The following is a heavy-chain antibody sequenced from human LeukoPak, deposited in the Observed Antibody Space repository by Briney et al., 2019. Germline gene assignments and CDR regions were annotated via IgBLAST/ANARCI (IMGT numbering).Heavy chain of an antibody. V-gene: IGHV4-59*12. CDR1: GGSISSYY. CDR3: AREPWSYYYYGMDV. D-gene: IGHD2-8*02. Sequence: PSETLSLTCSVSGGSISSYYWSWIRQPPGKGLEWIGYIFYSGSTDYNPSLKSRVTISVDTSKNQFSLKLSSVTAADTAVYYCAREPWSYYYYGMDVWGQGTTVTVSS. CDR2: IFYSGST. J-gene: IGHJ6*02.